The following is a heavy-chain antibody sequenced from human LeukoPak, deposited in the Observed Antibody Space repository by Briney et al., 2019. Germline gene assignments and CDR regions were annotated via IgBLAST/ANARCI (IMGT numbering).Heavy chain of an antibody. Sequence: SETLSLTCSVSGGSISSYYWSWIRQPPGKGLEWIGYIFYSGRTSYNPSLKSRVTLSVDTSKNQFSLRLSSVTVADTAVYYCARSRYTTVTTLGYWGQGTLVTVSS. D-gene: IGHD4-17*01. V-gene: IGHV4-59*01. CDR3: ARSRYTTVTTLGY. CDR1: GGSISSYY. CDR2: IFYSGRT. J-gene: IGHJ4*02.